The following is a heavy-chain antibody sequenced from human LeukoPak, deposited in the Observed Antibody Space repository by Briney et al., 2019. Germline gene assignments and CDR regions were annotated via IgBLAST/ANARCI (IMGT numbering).Heavy chain of an antibody. J-gene: IGHJ4*02. CDR3: VIPSGYYPSY. D-gene: IGHD3-22*01. V-gene: IGHV4-39*01. CDR1: GGSISSSSYY. Sequence: SETLSLTCTVSGGSISSSSYYWGWMRQPPGKGLGWIGSSYYSGSTYYNPSRKSRVTIYVDTSKNQFSLKLSSVPAADTAVYYCVIPSGYYPSYWGQGTLVTVSS. CDR2: SYYSGST.